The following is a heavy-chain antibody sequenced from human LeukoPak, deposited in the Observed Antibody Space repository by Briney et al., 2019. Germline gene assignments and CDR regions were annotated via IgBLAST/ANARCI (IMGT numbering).Heavy chain of an antibody. CDR3: AKSMVRYFDWLLSINPYMDFDY. J-gene: IGHJ4*02. CDR2: ISGSGGST. Sequence: GGSPRLSCAASGFTFSSYAMSWVRQAPGKGLEWVSAISGSGGSTYYADSVKGRFTISRDNSKNTLYLQMNSLRAEDTAVYYCAKSMVRYFDWLLSINPYMDFDYWGQGTLVTVSS. CDR1: GFTFSSYA. D-gene: IGHD3-9*01. V-gene: IGHV3-23*01.